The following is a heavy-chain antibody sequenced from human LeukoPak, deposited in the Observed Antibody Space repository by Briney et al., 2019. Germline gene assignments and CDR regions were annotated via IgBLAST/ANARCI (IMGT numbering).Heavy chain of an antibody. CDR3: ARIHVGTYYDILTGYYTSKTSQYYFDY. Sequence: GESLQISCKGSGYSFTSYWIGWVRQMPGKGLEWMGIIYPGDSDTRYSPSFQGQVTISADKSISTAYLQWSSLRASDTAMYYCARIHVGTYYDILTGYYTSKTSQYYFDYWGQGTLVTVSS. V-gene: IGHV5-51*01. CDR2: IYPGDSDT. J-gene: IGHJ4*02. CDR1: GYSFTSYW. D-gene: IGHD3-9*01.